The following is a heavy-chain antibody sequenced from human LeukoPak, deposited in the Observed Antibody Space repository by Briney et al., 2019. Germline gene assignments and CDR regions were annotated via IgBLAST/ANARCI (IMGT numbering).Heavy chain of an antibody. V-gene: IGHV3-49*03. J-gene: IGHJ4*02. CDR3: TTDEHDSSGYEYFDY. CDR2: IRSKAYGGTT. CDR1: GFTFGDYA. D-gene: IGHD3-22*01. Sequence: GGSLRLSCTASGFTFGDYAMSWFRQAPGKGLEWVGFIRSKAYGGTTEYAASVKGRFTISRDDSKSIAYLQMNSLKTEDTAVYYCTTDEHDSSGYEYFDYWGQGTLVTVSS.